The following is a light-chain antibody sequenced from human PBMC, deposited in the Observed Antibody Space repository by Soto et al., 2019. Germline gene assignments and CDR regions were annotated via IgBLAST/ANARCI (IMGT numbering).Light chain of an antibody. V-gene: IGKV3-20*01. CDR1: QSVSSTY. J-gene: IGKJ1*01. CDR2: GAS. Sequence: EIVLTQSPGTLSLSPGERATLSCRASQSVSSTYLAWYQHKPGQAPRLLIYGASSRATGIPDRFSGSGSETDFTLTISRLEPEDFAVYYCQYYGSSPWTFGQGTKVEIK. CDR3: QYYGSSPWT.